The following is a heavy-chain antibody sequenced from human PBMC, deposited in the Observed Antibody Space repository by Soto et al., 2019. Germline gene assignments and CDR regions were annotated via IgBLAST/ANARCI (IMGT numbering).Heavy chain of an antibody. D-gene: IGHD3-16*01. CDR3: ARSGGLVDY. CDR2: IYCSGSA. Sequence: SETLSLTCTVSGGSISSDDHYWTWIRQHPGKGVEWIGYIYCSGSAYYNPSLKRRVTISVDTSKSQFSLKLSSVTAADTAVYYCARSGGLVDYWGQGTLVTVSS. CDR1: GGSISSDDHY. J-gene: IGHJ4*02. V-gene: IGHV4-31*03.